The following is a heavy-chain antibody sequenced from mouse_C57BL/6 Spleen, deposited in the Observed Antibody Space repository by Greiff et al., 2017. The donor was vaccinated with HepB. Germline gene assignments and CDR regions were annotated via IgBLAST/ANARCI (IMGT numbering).Heavy chain of an antibody. V-gene: IGHV5-2*01. J-gene: IGHJ1*03. Sequence: EVNVVESGGGLVQPGESLKLSCESNEYEFPSHDMSWVRKTPEKRLELVAAINSDGGSTYYPDTMERRFIISRDNTKKTLYLQMSSLRSEDTALYYCARRASYGSSYGWYFDVWGTGTTVTVSS. CDR3: ARRASYGSSYGWYFDV. CDR2: INSDGGST. CDR1: EYEFPSHD. D-gene: IGHD1-1*01.